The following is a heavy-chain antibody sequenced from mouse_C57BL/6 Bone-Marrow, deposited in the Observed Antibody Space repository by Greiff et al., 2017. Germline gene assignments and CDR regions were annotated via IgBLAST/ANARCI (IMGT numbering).Heavy chain of an antibody. V-gene: IGHV14-2*01. CDR2: IDPEDGET. CDR1: GFNIQDYY. CDR3: ARYYDYDGDAMDY. J-gene: IGHJ4*01. D-gene: IGHD2-4*01. Sequence: VQLKESGAELVKPGASVKLSCTASGFNIQDYYMHWVKQRTEQGLAWIGRIDPEDGETKYAPKFQGKATITADTSSNTAYLQLSSLTSEDTAVYYCARYYDYDGDAMDYWGQGTSVTVSS.